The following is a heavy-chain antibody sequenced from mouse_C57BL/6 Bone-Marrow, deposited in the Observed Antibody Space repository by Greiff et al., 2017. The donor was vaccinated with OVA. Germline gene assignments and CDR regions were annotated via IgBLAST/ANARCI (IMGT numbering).Heavy chain of an antibody. D-gene: IGHD2-3*01. J-gene: IGHJ2*01. CDR3: TTFDGYSYYFDY. Sequence: VQLQQSGAELVRPGASVKLSCTASGFNIKDDYMHWVKQRPEQGLEWIGWIDPENGDTEYASKFQGKATITADTSSNTAYLQLSSLTSEDTAVYYCTTFDGYSYYFDYWGQGTTLTVSA. V-gene: IGHV14-4*01. CDR2: IDPENGDT. CDR1: GFNIKDDY.